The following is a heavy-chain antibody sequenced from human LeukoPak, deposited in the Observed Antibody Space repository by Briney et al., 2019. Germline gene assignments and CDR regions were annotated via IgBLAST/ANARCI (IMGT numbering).Heavy chain of an antibody. V-gene: IGHV1-8*01. Sequence: ASVKVSCKASGYTFTSYDINLVRQATGQGLEWMGWMNPNSGNTGYAQKFQGRVTMTRNTSISTAYMELSSLRSEDTAVYYCARVLRIAAAGTVFGYWRQGTLVTVSS. CDR3: ARVLRIAAAGTVFGY. CDR2: MNPNSGNT. J-gene: IGHJ4*02. D-gene: IGHD6-13*01. CDR1: GYTFTSYD.